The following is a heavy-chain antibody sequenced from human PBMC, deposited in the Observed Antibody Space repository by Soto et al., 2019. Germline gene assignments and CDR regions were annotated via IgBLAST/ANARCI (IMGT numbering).Heavy chain of an antibody. Sequence: GGSLRLSCAASGFTFSSYGMHWVRQAPGKGLEWVAVISYDGSNKYYADSVKGRFTISRDNSKNTLYLQMNSLRAEDTAVYYCAKDTLAAAGYWGQGTLVTVSS. CDR1: GFTFSSYG. V-gene: IGHV3-30*18. J-gene: IGHJ4*02. D-gene: IGHD6-13*01. CDR2: ISYDGSNK. CDR3: AKDTLAAAGY.